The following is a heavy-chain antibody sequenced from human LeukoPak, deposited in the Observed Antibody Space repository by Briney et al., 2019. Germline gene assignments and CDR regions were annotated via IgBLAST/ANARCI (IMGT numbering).Heavy chain of an antibody. CDR1: GGSVSSGSYY. Sequence: SETLSLTCTVSGGSVSSGSYYWSWIRQPPGKGLEWIGYIYYSGSTNYNPSLKSRVTISVNTSKNQFSLKLSSVTAADTAVYYCAGNRCSSTSCYVDYWGRGTWSPSPQ. CDR3: AGNRCSSTSCYVDY. J-gene: IGHJ4*02. D-gene: IGHD2-2*01. V-gene: IGHV4-61*01. CDR2: IYYSGST.